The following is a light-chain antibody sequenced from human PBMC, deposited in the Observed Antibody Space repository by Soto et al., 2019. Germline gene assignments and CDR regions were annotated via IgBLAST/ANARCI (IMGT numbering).Light chain of an antibody. CDR3: QQRSNWPPYT. CDR1: QSVSSY. V-gene: IGKV3-11*01. CDR2: DAS. J-gene: IGKJ2*01. Sequence: EIVLTQSPATLSLSPGERATLSCRASQSVSSYLAWYQQKPGQAPRLLIYDASNRATGIPARFSGSGSGTYFTLTIRSLEPEDFAVYYCQQRSNWPPYTFGQGTKLEIK.